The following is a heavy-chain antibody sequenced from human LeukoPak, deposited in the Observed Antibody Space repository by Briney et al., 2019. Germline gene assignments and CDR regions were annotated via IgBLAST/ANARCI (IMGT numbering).Heavy chain of an antibody. Sequence: SVKVSCKASGGTISSYAISWVRQAPGQGLEWMGRIIPILGIANYAQKFQGRVTITADKSTSTAYMELSSLRSEDTAVYYCARAQTYYYDRLSPGSYLDYWGQGTLVTVSS. V-gene: IGHV1-69*04. CDR2: IIPILGIA. CDR1: GGTISSYA. D-gene: IGHD3-22*01. J-gene: IGHJ4*02. CDR3: ARAQTYYYDRLSPGSYLDY.